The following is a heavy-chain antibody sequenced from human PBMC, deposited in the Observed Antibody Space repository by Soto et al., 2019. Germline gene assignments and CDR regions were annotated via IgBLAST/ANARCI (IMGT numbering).Heavy chain of an antibody. CDR1: GDSVSSNSAA. Sequence: QVQLQEPGPGLVKPSQTLSLTCAISGDSVSSNSAAWNWIRLSPSRGLEWLARTYYRSRWYNDYSVSVRSRITVNPDTSKNQFSLQLTSVTPEDPAVYYCAGTTSHQWYYMEVWGKGTTVTVSS. CDR3: AGTTSHQWYYMEV. J-gene: IGHJ6*03. D-gene: IGHD1-7*01. V-gene: IGHV6-1*01. CDR2: TYYRSRWYN.